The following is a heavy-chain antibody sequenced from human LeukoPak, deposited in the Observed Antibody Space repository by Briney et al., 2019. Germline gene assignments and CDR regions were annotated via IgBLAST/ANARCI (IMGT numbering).Heavy chain of an antibody. CDR1: GFTFSSYA. Sequence: GGSLRLSCAASGFTFSSYAMHWVRQAPGKGLEWVAVISYDGSNKYYADSVKGRFTISRDNSKNTLYLQMNSLRAEDTAVYYCAKETLKDSGSYIPIDYWGQGTLVTVSS. CDR2: ISYDGSNK. CDR3: AKETLKDSGSYIPIDY. V-gene: IGHV3-30-3*01. J-gene: IGHJ4*02. D-gene: IGHD6-19*01.